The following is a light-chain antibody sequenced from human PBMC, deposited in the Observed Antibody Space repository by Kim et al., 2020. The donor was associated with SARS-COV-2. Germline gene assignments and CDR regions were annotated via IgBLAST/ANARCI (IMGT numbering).Light chain of an antibody. Sequence: SVSPGQTASITCSGDNLGDEYASWYQQRPGQAPVLVIYQDNKRPSGIPERFSGSSSGNTATLTISGTQAIDEADYYCQAWDRNTVLFGGGTQLTVL. CDR3: QAWDRNTVL. CDR1: NLGDEY. J-gene: IGLJ3*02. CDR2: QDN. V-gene: IGLV3-1*01.